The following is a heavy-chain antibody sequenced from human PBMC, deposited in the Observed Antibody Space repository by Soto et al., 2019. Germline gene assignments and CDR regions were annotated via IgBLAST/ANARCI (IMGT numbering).Heavy chain of an antibody. CDR1: GGSISSYY. CDR3: ARVTTRRGFFDY. V-gene: IGHV4-59*01. D-gene: IGHD4-17*01. J-gene: IGHJ4*02. CDR2: IYYSGST. Sequence: SETLCLPWTVLGGSISSYYCSCILQPPGKGLEWIGYIYYSGSTNYNPSLKSRVTISVDTSKNQFSLKLSSVTAADTAVYYCARVTTRRGFFDYWGQGTLVTVSS.